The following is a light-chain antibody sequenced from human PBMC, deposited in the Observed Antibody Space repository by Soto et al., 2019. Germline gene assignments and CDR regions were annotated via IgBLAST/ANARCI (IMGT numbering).Light chain of an antibody. CDR3: SSYTSSSTLENV. Sequence: QSVLTQPASVSGSPGQSITISCTGTSSDVGGYNYVSWYQQHPGKAPKLMIYDVSNRPSGVSNRFSGSKSGNTASLTISGLHAEDDADYYCSSYTSSSTLENVFGTGTKVTV. CDR1: SSDVGGYNY. J-gene: IGLJ1*01. V-gene: IGLV2-14*01. CDR2: DVS.